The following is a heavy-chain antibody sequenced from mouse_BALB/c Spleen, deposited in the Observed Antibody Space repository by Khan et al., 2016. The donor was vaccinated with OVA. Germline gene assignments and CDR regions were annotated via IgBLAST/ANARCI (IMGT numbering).Heavy chain of an antibody. CDR3: GRQPDYHYYIMDY. J-gene: IGHJ4*01. V-gene: IGHV2-6-1*01. CDR2: IWTDGST. D-gene: IGHD1-1*02. Sequence: QVQLQQSGPGLVAPSQSLSITCTISGFSLTNYGVHWVRQPPGKGLEWLVVIWTDGSTTYNSALKSRLSISKDNSKSQVFLKMNSLQTDDTAMYYCGRQPDYHYYIMDYWGQGISVTVSS. CDR1: GFSLTNYG.